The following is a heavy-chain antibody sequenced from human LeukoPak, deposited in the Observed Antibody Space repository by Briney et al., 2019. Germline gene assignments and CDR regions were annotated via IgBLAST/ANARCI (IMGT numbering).Heavy chain of an antibody. CDR3: AKLITMVRGVIPTDS. CDR2: ISYDGSNK. CDR1: GFTFSSYG. V-gene: IGHV3-30*18. D-gene: IGHD3-10*01. J-gene: IGHJ4*02. Sequence: GGSLRLSCAASGFTFSSYGMHWVRQAPGKGLEWVSVISYDGSNKYYAASLKGRFTISSATSKNTLYLQMSSLRAEDTAVYSCAKLITMVRGVIPTDSWGQGTLVTVSS.